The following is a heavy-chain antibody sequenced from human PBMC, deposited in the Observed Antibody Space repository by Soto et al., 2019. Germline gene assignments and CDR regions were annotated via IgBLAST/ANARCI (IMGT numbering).Heavy chain of an antibody. J-gene: IGHJ5*02. V-gene: IGHV1-3*01. CDR3: ARDFGDSSGWYGPLNWFDP. CDR2: ISAGNGNT. CDR1: GYTFTSYA. D-gene: IGHD6-19*01. Sequence: GASVKVSCKASGYTFTSYAMHWVRQAPGQRLEWMGWISAGNGNTKYSQKFQGRVTITRDTSASTAYMELSSLRSEDTAVYYCARDFGDSSGWYGPLNWFDPWGQGTLVTVSS.